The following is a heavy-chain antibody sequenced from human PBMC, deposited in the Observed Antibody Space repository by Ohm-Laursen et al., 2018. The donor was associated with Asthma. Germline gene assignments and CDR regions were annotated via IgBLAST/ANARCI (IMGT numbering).Heavy chain of an antibody. D-gene: IGHD5-24*01. CDR3: ARGSWEMATIDYYYYGMDV. CDR2: IIPIFGTA. V-gene: IGHV1-69*13. Sequence: SVKVSCKASGGTFSSYAISWVRQAPGQGLEWMGGIIPIFGTANYAQKFQGRVTITADESTSTAYMELSSLRSEDTAVYYCARGSWEMATIDYYYYGMDVWGQGTTVTVSS. J-gene: IGHJ6*02. CDR1: GGTFSSYA.